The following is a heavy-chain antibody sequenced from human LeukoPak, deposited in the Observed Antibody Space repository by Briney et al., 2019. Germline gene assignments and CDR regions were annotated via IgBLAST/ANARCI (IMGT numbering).Heavy chain of an antibody. CDR3: ASPLLYYYDSSGYWDY. CDR2: ISSSGTYT. V-gene: IGHV3-21*01. J-gene: IGHJ4*02. CDR1: GFTFSSYS. Sequence: GGSLRLSCAASGFTFSSYSMNWVRQAPGKGLEWVSSISSSGTYTYYADSVKGRFTISRDNAKNSLYLQMNSLRAEDTAVYYCASPLLYYYDSSGYWDYWGQGTLVTVSS. D-gene: IGHD3-22*01.